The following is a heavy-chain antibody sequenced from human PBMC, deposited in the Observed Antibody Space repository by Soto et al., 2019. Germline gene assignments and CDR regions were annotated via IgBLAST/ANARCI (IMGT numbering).Heavy chain of an antibody. D-gene: IGHD6-19*01. Sequence: VQLLESGGGLVQPGGSLRLSCAASGFTFSSYGMHWVRQAPGKGLEWVAVIWYDGSNKYYADSVKGRFTISRDNSKNTLYLQMNSLRAEDTAVYYCARVTGYSSGWYFDYWGQGTLVTVSS. V-gene: IGHV3-33*08. CDR3: ARVTGYSSGWYFDY. J-gene: IGHJ4*02. CDR2: IWYDGSNK. CDR1: GFTFSSYG.